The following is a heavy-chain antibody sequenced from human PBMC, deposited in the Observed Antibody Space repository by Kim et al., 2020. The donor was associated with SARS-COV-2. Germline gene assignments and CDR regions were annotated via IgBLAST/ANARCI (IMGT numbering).Heavy chain of an antibody. V-gene: IGHV3-74*01. D-gene: IGHD3-10*01. CDR1: GFTFSSYW. CDR3: ARGCPHGGPGLDAFDI. J-gene: IGHJ3*02. Sequence: GGSLRLSCAASGFTFSSYWMHWVRQAPGKGLVWVSRINSDGSSTSYADSVKGRFTISRDNAKNTLYLQMNSLRAEDTAVYYCARGCPHGGPGLDAFDIWGQGTMVTVSS. CDR2: INSDGSST.